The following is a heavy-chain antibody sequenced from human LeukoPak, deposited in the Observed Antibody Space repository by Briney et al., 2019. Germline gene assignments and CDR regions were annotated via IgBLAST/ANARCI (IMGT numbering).Heavy chain of an antibody. J-gene: IGHJ4*02. D-gene: IGHD6-6*01. CDR1: GFTFSSKTYW. CDR3: ARHTTDRPNLIDH. V-gene: IGHV3-74*01. Sequence: GGSLRLSCAASGFTFSSKTYWMHWVRQAPGKGLAWVSRINYDGTSTNYADSVKGRFTISRDNARDTLYLQMNSLRAEDTAVYYCARHTTDRPNLIDHWGQGTLVTVSS. CDR2: INYDGTST.